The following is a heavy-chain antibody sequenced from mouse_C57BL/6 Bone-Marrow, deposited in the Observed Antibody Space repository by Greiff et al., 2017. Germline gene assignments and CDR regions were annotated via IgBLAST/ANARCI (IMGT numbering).Heavy chain of an antibody. CDR2: IWGGGST. Sequence: QVQLKQSGPGLVAPSQSLYISCTVSGYSLTSYGVDWVRQPPGKGLEWLGVIWGGGSTNYNSALMSRQSISKDNTKSQVFLKMNSLQTDDTAMYYCSTGGVPWFAYWGRGTLVTVSA. CDR3: STGGVPWFAY. V-gene: IGHV2-9*01. J-gene: IGHJ3*01. CDR1: GYSLTSYG.